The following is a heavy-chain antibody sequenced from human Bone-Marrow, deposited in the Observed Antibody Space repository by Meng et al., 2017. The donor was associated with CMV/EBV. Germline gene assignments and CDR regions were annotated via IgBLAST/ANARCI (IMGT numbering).Heavy chain of an antibody. Sequence: GGSLRLSCAASGFPFSSYDMSWVRQAPGKGLEWVSYISDTPYYADSVKGRFTMSRANSKNTLYLQMNILRAEATAVYYCARTGTSAPDAFDIRGQGTMVTVSS. J-gene: IGHJ3*02. V-gene: IGHV3-23*01. CDR1: GFPFSSYD. D-gene: IGHD3-10*01. CDR2: ISDTP. CDR3: ARTGTSAPDAFDI.